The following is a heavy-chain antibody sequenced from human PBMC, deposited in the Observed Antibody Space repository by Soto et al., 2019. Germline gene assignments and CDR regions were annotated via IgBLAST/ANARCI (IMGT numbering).Heavy chain of an antibody. V-gene: IGHV3-33*01. CDR1: GFTFSSYG. CDR3: AGGPAYYNFWSGRDYYGMDV. J-gene: IGHJ6*02. D-gene: IGHD3-3*01. Sequence: VQLVESGGGVVQPGRSLRLSCAASGFTFSSYGMHWVRQAPGKGLEWVAVIWYDGSNKYYADSVKGRFTISRDNSKNTVELQKNRLVTEDTGVYYCAGGPAYYNFWSGRDYYGMDVWGQGTTVTVSS. CDR2: IWYDGSNK.